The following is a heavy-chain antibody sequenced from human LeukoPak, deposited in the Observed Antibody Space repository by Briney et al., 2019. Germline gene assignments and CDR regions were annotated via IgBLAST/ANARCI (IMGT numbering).Heavy chain of an antibody. Sequence: GGSLRLSCTASGFTFGDYAMSWFRQAPGKGLEWVGFIRSRAYGGTTEYAASVKGRFTISRDDSKSIAYLQMNSLKTEDTAVYYCTRSFLRYSSIGGSAFDIWGQGTMVTVSS. CDR1: GFTFGDYA. V-gene: IGHV3-49*03. J-gene: IGHJ3*02. D-gene: IGHD6-13*01. CDR3: TRSFLRYSSIGGSAFDI. CDR2: IRSRAYGGTT.